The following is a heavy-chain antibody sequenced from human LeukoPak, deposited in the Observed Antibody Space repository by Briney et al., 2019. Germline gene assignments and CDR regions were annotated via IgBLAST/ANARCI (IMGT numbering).Heavy chain of an antibody. D-gene: IGHD6-19*01. V-gene: IGHV3-7*01. CDR3: ASPIIAVAGTTRDY. CDR1: GFTFSSYW. J-gene: IGHJ4*02. Sequence: PGGSPRLSCAASGFTFSSYWMSWVRQAPGKGLEWVANIKQDGSEKYYVDSVKGRFTISRDNAKNSLYLQMNSLRAEDTAVYYCASPIIAVAGTTRDYWGQGTLVTVSS. CDR2: IKQDGSEK.